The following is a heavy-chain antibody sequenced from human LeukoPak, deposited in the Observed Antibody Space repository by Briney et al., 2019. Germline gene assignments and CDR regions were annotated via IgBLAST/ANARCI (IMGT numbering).Heavy chain of an antibody. D-gene: IGHD5-24*01. V-gene: IGHV3-30*02. Sequence: GGSLRLSCVASGFTFSSYGIHWVRQAPGKGLEWVAFIGYDGSNKYYRDSVKGRFTISRDNSKNTLYLQMNSLRAEDTAVYYCAKDGYNYYVDYWGQGTLVTVSS. CDR1: GFTFSSYG. CDR2: IGYDGSNK. J-gene: IGHJ4*02. CDR3: AKDGYNYYVDY.